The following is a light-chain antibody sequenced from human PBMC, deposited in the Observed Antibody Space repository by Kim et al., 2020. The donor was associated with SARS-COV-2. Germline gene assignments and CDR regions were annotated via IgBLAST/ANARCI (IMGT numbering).Light chain of an antibody. Sequence: QSALTQPASVSGSPGQSITISCIGTNSAVGSHNYVSWYQQHPCKAPKLMIYDVTKRHSGVSDRFSGSKSGNTASLTISGLQADDEAHYHCSTYTSSNTVVFGGGTQLTVL. J-gene: IGLJ2*01. CDR3: STYTSSNTVV. CDR1: NSAVGSHNY. CDR2: DVT. V-gene: IGLV2-14*01.